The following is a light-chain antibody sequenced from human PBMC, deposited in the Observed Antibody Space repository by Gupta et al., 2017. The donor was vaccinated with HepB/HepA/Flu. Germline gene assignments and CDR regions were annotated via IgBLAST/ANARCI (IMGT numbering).Light chain of an antibody. Sequence: SALPQHRSVSGSPGQSVTISCTGTSSDVGAYNYVSWYQQHPGKAPKLMIYDVSKRPSGVPDRFSSSKSGKTASLTISGLQAEDEANYYCCTYAGRFYVFGTGTKVTVL. CDR3: CTYAGRFYV. J-gene: IGLJ1*01. CDR2: DVS. CDR1: SSDVGAYNY. V-gene: IGLV2-11*01.